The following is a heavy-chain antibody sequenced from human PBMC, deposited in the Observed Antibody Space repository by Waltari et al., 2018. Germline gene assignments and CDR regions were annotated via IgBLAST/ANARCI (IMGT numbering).Heavy chain of an antibody. CDR1: GFSLTSTGVA. D-gene: IGHD6-19*01. V-gene: IGHV2-5*02. CDR2: IHWDDEK. J-gene: IGHJ4*02. CDR3: AGGWFYFDY. Sequence: QITLKESGPTLVKPTQTLTLTCPFSGFSLTSTGVAVSWIRQPPGKALEWLALIHWDDEKWYSPSLRSRLTITKDTSRNQVVLTLTNMDPVDTATYYCAGGWFYFDYWGQGTLVTVSS.